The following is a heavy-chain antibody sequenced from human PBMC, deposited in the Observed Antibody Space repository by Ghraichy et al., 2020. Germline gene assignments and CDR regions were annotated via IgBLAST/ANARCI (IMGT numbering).Heavy chain of an antibody. CDR1: GFTFSNYG. V-gene: IGHV3-21*01. D-gene: IGHD2-15*01. CDR2: ISSSSSYI. Sequence: GGSLRLSCAASGFTFSNYGMNWVRQAPGKGLEWVSFISSSSSYIYYADSVKGRFTISRDNAKNSLYLQMNSLRAEDTAVYYCARGIYCSGGSCYFDYWGQGTLVTVSS. CDR3: ARGIYCSGGSCYFDY. J-gene: IGHJ4*02.